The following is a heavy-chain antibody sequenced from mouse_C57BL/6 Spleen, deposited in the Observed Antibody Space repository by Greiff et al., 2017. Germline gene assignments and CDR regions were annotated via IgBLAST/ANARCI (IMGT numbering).Heavy chain of an antibody. Sequence: VQLQQSGAELVRPGASVKLSCTASGFNIKDYYMHWVKQRPEQGLEWIGRIDPEDGDTEYAPKFKGKATMTADTSSNTAYLQLSSLTSEDTAVYYCTTEYYGAWFAYWGQGTLVTVSA. CDR2: IDPEDGDT. CDR3: TTEYYGAWFAY. CDR1: GFNIKDYY. D-gene: IGHD1-1*01. V-gene: IGHV14-1*01. J-gene: IGHJ3*01.